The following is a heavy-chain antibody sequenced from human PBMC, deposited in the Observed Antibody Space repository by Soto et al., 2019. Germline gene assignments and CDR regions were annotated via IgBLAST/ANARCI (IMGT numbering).Heavy chain of an antibody. CDR1: GFTFSSYA. CDR2: ISYDGSNK. CDR3: GSXMAYCTNSVCTPGAFDI. Sequence: GGSLRLSCAASGFTFSSYAMHWVRQAPGKGLEWVAVISYDGSNKYYADSVKGRFTISRDNSKNTRYLQMNCLRAEDTAVYYCGSXMAYCTNSVCTPGAFDIWGQGTMVTVSS. J-gene: IGHJ3*02. V-gene: IGHV3-30-3*01. D-gene: IGHD2-8*01.